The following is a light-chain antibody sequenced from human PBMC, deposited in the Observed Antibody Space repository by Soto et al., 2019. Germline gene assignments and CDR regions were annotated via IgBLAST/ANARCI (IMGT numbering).Light chain of an antibody. Sequence: EIVLTQSPGTLSLSPGERATLSCRASRSLSSSYVVWYQQKPGQAPRLLIYAASRRATGIPDRFSGSGSATEYTLTISRLEPEDFAVYYCQQQSTFGQGTKLEIK. CDR2: AAS. CDR3: QQQST. V-gene: IGKV3-20*01. CDR1: RSLSSSY. J-gene: IGKJ2*01.